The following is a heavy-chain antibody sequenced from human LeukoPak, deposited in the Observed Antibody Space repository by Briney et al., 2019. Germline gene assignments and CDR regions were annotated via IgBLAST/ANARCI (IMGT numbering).Heavy chain of an antibody. CDR2: IYYSGST. Sequence: SETLSLTCTGSGGSISSHYWSWIRQPPGKGLEWIGYIYYSGSTNYNPSLKSRVTISVDTSKNQFSLKLSSVTAADTAVYYCARGASGDCSSTSCYTSDYFDYWGQGTLVTVSS. CDR1: GGSISSHY. J-gene: IGHJ4*02. CDR3: ARGASGDCSSTSCYTSDYFDY. D-gene: IGHD2-2*02. V-gene: IGHV4-59*11.